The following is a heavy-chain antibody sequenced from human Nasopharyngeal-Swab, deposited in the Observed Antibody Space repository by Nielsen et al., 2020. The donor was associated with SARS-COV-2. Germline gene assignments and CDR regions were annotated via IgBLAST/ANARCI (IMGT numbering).Heavy chain of an antibody. D-gene: IGHD6-25*01. CDR3: ARVSGIFNWFDP. J-gene: IGHJ5*02. Sequence: PGKGLEWIGSIYYSGSTYYNPSLKSRVTISVDTSKNQFSLKLSSVTAADTAVYYCARVSGIFNWFDPWGQGTLVTVSS. CDR2: IYYSGST. V-gene: IGHV4-39*07.